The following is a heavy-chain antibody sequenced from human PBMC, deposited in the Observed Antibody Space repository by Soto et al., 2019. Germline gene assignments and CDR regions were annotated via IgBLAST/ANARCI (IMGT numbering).Heavy chain of an antibody. CDR3: ARDRDNSNWPNFDY. D-gene: IGHD6-13*01. CDR1: GGTFSIYT. J-gene: IGHJ4*02. CDR2: VIPIFDVT. Sequence: QVQLVQSGSEVKKPGSSVKVSCKASGGTFSIYTISWVRQAPGQGLEWMGRVIPIFDVTSYAQRFQGRVTITEDKSTTTAYMELSSLRSEDTAVYYCARDRDNSNWPNFDYWGQGTLVTVSS. V-gene: IGHV1-69*02.